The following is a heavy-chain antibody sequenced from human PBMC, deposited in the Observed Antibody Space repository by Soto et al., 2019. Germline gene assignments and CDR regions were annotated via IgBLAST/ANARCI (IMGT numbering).Heavy chain of an antibody. CDR1: GGSISSGGYY. V-gene: IGHV4-31*03. CDR3: ARGLSEYYDFWSGPENPYYYYGMDV. J-gene: IGHJ6*02. D-gene: IGHD3-3*01. CDR2: IYYSGST. Sequence: SETLSLTCTVPGGSISSGGYYWSWIRQHPGKGLEWIGYIYYSGSTYYNPSLKSRVTISVDTSKNQFSLKLSSVTAADTAVYYCARGLSEYYDFWSGPENPYYYYGMDVWGQGTTVTVSS.